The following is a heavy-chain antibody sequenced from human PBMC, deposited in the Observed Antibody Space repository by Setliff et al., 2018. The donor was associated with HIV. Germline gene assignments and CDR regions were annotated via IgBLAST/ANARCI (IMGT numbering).Heavy chain of an antibody. CDR2: IISILDIT. J-gene: IGHJ3*02. D-gene: IGHD3-10*01. CDR3: AGPRGDEAFDI. CDR1: GGTSSTHA. Sequence: ASVKVSCKASGGTSSTHAINWVRQAPGQGLEWVGQIISILDITTYAQSLQGRVTITADESTSTFYMELSSLRSADTAVYYCAGPRGDEAFDIWGQGTKVTVSS. V-gene: IGHV1-69*10.